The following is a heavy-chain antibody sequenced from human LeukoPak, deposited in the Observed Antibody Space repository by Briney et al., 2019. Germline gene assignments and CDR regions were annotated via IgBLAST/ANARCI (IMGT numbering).Heavy chain of an antibody. CDR1: GGTFSSYA. J-gene: IGHJ3*02. Sequence: SVRVSCKASGGTFSSYAISWVRQAPGQGLEWMGGIIPIFGTANYAQKFQGRVTITADESTSTAYMELSSLRSEDTAVYYCADSAKIGYCSSTSCYGAFDIWGQGTMVTVSS. CDR3: ADSAKIGYCSSTSCYGAFDI. D-gene: IGHD2-2*01. CDR2: IIPIFGTA. V-gene: IGHV1-69*13.